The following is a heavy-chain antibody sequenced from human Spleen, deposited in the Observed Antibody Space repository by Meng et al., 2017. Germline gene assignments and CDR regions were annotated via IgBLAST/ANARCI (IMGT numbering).Heavy chain of an antibody. CDR2: IYYSGST. V-gene: IGHV4-31*01. J-gene: IGHJ4*02. CDR1: GGSIGSGGYY. D-gene: IGHD1-26*01. Sequence: VKLQESGPGLVKPSQTLSSTCTVSGGSIGSGGYYWSWIRQHPGQGLEWIGYIYYSGSTYYNPSLKSLVTISVDTSKNQFSLKLSSVTAADTAVYYCARLTGRYYFDYWGQGTLVTVSS. CDR3: ARLTGRYYFDY.